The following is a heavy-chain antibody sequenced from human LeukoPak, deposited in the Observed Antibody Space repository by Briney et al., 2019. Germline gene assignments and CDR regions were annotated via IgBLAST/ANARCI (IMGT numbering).Heavy chain of an antibody. CDR3: AAGEKYSSGRPMTLFDY. V-gene: IGHV1-58*02. Sequence: ASVKVSCKASGFTFTSSAMQWVRQARGQRLEWIGWIVVGSGNTNYAQKFQERVTITRDMSTSTAYMELSSLRSEDTAVYYCAAGEKYSSGRPMTLFDYWGQGTLVTVSS. CDR1: GFTFTSSA. D-gene: IGHD6-19*01. CDR2: IVVGSGNT. J-gene: IGHJ4*02.